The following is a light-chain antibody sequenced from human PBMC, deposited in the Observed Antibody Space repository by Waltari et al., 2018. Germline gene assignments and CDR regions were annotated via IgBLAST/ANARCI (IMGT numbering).Light chain of an antibody. CDR3: QQFNDWPRT. Sequence: EVVMTQSPATLSVSQGERATLPCRASQSISIKLVWYQQRPGQAPRLLIYEASMRATDIPARFSGSGSGTEFTLTISSVQSEDAAVYYCQQFNDWPRTFGQGTKVEIK. CDR1: QSISIK. J-gene: IGKJ1*01. V-gene: IGKV3-15*01. CDR2: EAS.